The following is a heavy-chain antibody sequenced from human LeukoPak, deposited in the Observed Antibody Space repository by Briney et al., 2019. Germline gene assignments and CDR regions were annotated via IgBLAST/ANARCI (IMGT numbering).Heavy chain of an antibody. J-gene: IGHJ4*02. V-gene: IGHV3-48*03. CDR3: ARAYVVRGVITQYFDY. D-gene: IGHD3-10*01. Sequence: GGSLRLSCAASGFTFSSYEMNWVRQAPGKGLEWVSYISSSGSTIYYADSVKGRFTISRDNAKNSLYLQMNSLRAEDTAVYYCARAYVVRGVITQYFDYWGQGTLVTVSS. CDR1: GFTFSSYE. CDR2: ISSSGSTI.